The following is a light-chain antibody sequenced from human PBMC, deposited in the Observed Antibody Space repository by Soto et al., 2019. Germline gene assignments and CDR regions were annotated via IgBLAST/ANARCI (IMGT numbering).Light chain of an antibody. Sequence: DIHMTQSPSSLSASLGYRGTIRFRASQGISNYLSWYQQKPGKVPKLLIYAASTLQSGVPSRFSGSGSGTEFTLTISRLEPEDFAVYFCQQYGYSQWTFGQGTKVDIK. V-gene: IGKV1-27*01. J-gene: IGKJ1*01. CDR1: QGISNY. CDR3: QQYGYSQWT. CDR2: AAS.